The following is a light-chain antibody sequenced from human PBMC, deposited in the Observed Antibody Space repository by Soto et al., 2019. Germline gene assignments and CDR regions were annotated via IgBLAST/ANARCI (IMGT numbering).Light chain of an antibody. Sequence: QSVLTQPPSASGNPGQRGTISCSGSSSNIGSNYVYWYQQLPGTAPKLLIYSNDQRPSGVPDRFSGSKSDTSASLAISGLRSEDEADYYCAAWDNSLSGLVFGGGTKLTVL. J-gene: IGLJ2*01. CDR2: SND. V-gene: IGLV1-47*02. CDR3: AAWDNSLSGLV. CDR1: SSNIGSNY.